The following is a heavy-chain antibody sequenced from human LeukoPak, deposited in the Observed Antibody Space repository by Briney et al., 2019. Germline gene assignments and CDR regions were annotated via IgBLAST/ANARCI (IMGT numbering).Heavy chain of an antibody. D-gene: IGHD2-2*01. CDR1: GGSIISSNW. Sequence: SETLSLTCGVSGGSIISSNWWSWVRQPPGKGLEWIGKIYHSGSTNSNPSLKSRVTISVDKSKSQFSLELTSVTAADTALYYCARGGYCSSTSCYVFDSWGQGTLVTVSS. CDR3: ARGGYCSSTSCYVFDS. CDR2: IYHSGST. J-gene: IGHJ4*02. V-gene: IGHV4-4*02.